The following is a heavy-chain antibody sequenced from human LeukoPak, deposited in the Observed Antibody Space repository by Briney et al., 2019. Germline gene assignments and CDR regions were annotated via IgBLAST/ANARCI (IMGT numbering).Heavy chain of an antibody. CDR3: ARADSGYPDY. V-gene: IGHV3-21*01. CDR2: ISSSSYI. CDR1: GFTFSSYS. D-gene: IGHD5-12*01. J-gene: IGHJ4*02. Sequence: GGSLRLSCAASGFTFSSYSMNWVRQAPGKGLEWVSSISSSSYIYYADSVKGRFTISRDNAKNSLYLQMNSLRAEGTAVYYCARADSGYPDYWGQGTLVTVSS.